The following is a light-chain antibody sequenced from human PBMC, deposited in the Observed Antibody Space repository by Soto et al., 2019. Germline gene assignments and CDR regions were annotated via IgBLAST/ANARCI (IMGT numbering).Light chain of an antibody. CDR2: AAS. CDR1: QSISSF. V-gene: IGKV1-39*01. CDR3: QQSYSTPWT. J-gene: IGKJ1*01. Sequence: DIQMTQSPSSLSASVGDRVTITCRASQSISSFLNWYQQKPVKAPKLLIYAASSLQSGVPSRFSGSGSGTDFTLTISILQPEDFATYYCQQSYSTPWTFGQGTKVAIK.